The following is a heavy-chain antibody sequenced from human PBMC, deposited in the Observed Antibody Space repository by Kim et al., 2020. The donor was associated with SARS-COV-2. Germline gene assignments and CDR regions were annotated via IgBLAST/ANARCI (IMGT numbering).Heavy chain of an antibody. CDR2: TNPNSGNT. V-gene: IGHV1-8*01. CDR1: GYTFTSYD. J-gene: IGHJ6*03. D-gene: IGHD3-9*01. Sequence: ASVKVSCKASGYTFTSYDINWVRQATGQGLEWMGWTNPNSGNTGYAQKFQGRVTMTRNTAISPAYMELSSLRSEDTAVYYCARRLRYFDWLSPSYYYYYMVVWGKGTTVTVSS. CDR3: ARRLRYFDWLSPSYYYYYMVV.